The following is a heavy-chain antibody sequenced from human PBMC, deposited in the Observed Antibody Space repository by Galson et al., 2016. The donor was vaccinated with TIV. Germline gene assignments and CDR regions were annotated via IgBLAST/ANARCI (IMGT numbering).Heavy chain of an antibody. CDR3: ARSGDYGDY. Sequence: SVKVSCKASGYTFTSYDINWVRQATGQGLEWTGWMNPNSGNTGYAQKFRGRVTMTRNTSVRTAYMELSSLRSEDMAVYYCARSGDYGDYWGQGTLVTVSS. J-gene: IGHJ4*02. CDR2: MNPNSGNT. D-gene: IGHD4-17*01. CDR1: GYTFTSYD. V-gene: IGHV1-8*02.